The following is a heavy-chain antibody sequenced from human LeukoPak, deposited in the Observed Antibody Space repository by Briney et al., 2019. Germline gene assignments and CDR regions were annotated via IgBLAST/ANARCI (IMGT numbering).Heavy chain of an antibody. Sequence: GGSLRLSCAASGFTFSDYYVSWIRQAPGKGLEWVSYISSSGSTIYYADSVKGRFTISRDNAKNSLYLQMNSQRAEDTAVYYCARGHYYGSGSYLDYWGQGTLVTVSS. CDR3: ARGHYYGSGSYLDY. D-gene: IGHD3-10*01. CDR1: GFTFSDYY. CDR2: ISSSGSTI. V-gene: IGHV3-11*04. J-gene: IGHJ4*02.